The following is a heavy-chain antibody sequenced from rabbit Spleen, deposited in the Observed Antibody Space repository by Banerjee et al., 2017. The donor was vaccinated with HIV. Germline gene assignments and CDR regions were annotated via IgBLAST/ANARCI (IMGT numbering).Heavy chain of an antibody. Sequence: QSLEESGGDLVKPGGTLTLTCKASGVSFSGGSYMCWVRQAPGRGLEWIACIDAGSSGFTYFANWAKGRFTISKSSSTTVTLQMTSLTAADTATYFCARDTSTSFSSYGMDLWGPGTLVTVS. D-gene: IGHD1-1*01. CDR3: ARDTSTSFSSYGMDL. CDR1: GVSFSGGSY. V-gene: IGHV1S40*01. J-gene: IGHJ6*01. CDR2: IDAGSSGFT.